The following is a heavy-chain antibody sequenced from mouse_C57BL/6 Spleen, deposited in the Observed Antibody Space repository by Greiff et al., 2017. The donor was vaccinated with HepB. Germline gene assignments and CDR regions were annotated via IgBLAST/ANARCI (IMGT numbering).Heavy chain of an antibody. V-gene: IGHV1-82*01. CDR1: GYAFSSSW. J-gene: IGHJ1*03. CDR2: IYPGDGDT. Sequence: QVQLQQSGPELVKPGASVKISCKASGYAFSSSWMNWVKQRPGKGLEWIGRIYPGDGDTNYNGKFKGKATLTADKSSSTAYMQLSSLTSEDSAVYFCARNEEIYYGNDWYFDVWGTGTTVTVSS. CDR3: ARNEEIYYGNDWYFDV. D-gene: IGHD2-1*01.